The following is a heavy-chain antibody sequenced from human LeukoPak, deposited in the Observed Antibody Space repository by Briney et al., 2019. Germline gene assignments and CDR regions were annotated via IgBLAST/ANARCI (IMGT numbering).Heavy chain of an antibody. Sequence: GGSLRLSCAASGFTFSSYAMSWVRQAPGKGLEWVSAISGSGGSTYYADSVKGRFTISRDNSKNTLYLQMNSLRAEDTAVYYCAKDGGMRSYYYDSSGHSVDYWGQGTLVTVSS. CDR3: AKDGGMRSYYYDSSGHSVDY. J-gene: IGHJ4*02. D-gene: IGHD3-22*01. CDR1: GFTFSSYA. V-gene: IGHV3-23*01. CDR2: ISGSGGST.